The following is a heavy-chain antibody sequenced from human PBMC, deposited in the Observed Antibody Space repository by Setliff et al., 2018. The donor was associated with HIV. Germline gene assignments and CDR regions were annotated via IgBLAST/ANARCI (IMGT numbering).Heavy chain of an antibody. V-gene: IGHV4-38-2*01. D-gene: IGHD3-10*01. Sequence: SETLSLTCGVSGYSMSSGYYWGWIRQPPGKGLEWIGNVYHTSGSTKYNPSLKSRVTISADTSKNQFSLNLSSVTAAETAVYYCARVGYHGSGRYSFDYWGQGTLVTVSS. CDR1: GYSMSSGYY. CDR2: VYHTSGST. J-gene: IGHJ4*02. CDR3: ARVGYHGSGRYSFDY.